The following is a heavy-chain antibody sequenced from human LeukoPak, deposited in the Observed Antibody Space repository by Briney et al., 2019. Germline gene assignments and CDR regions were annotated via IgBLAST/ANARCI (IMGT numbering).Heavy chain of an antibody. CDR3: ARAVAGTHWFDP. D-gene: IGHD6-19*01. J-gene: IGHJ5*02. CDR2: IDIPGNT. V-gene: IGHV3-13*01. CDR1: GFTFSTYW. Sequence: ETGGSLRLSCAASGFTFSTYWMSWVRQATGKGLEWVSGIDIPGNTYYPDSVKGRFTMSRESAKNSLYLQMNSLRAGDTAVYYCARAVAGTHWFDPWGQGTLVTVSS.